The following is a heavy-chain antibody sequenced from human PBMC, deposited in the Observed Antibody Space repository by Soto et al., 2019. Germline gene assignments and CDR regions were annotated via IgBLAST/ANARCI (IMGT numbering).Heavy chain of an antibody. J-gene: IGHJ4*02. CDR3: DNIRSGGHIGVCHNYYLEY. CDR1: GFSLIISDVG. V-gene: IGHV2-5*02. D-gene: IGHD3-16*02. Sequence: QITLKESGPTLVKPTQTLTLTCSFSGFSLIISDVGVAWIRHAQGKALECLALIYWDDNKHYSPYLKGRATITKETSKIQVGLTMATIDPWDTATDYRDNIRSGGHIGVCHNYYLEYWGQGTLVIVSS. CDR2: IYWDDNK.